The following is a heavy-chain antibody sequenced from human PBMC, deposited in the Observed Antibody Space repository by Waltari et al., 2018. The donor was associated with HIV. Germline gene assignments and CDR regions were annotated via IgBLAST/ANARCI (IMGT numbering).Heavy chain of an antibody. CDR1: VFKVCCNN. Sequence: LQVVESGGGFIWTGASLRLPGAGFVFKVCCNNISLVRQAPGKGLEWVSVIYSDVSRYYADSVKGRFTNSRDNSKNTVSLHMNSLRAEDTAVYYCARDPRSSGYYGVDVWGQGTAVTVSS. CDR3: ARDPRSSGYYGVDV. CDR2: IYSDVSR. J-gene: IGHJ6*02. V-gene: IGHV3-53*01. D-gene: IGHD1-26*01.